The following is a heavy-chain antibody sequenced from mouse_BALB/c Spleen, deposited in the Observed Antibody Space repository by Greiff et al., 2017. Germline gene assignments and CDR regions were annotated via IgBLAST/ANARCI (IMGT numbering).Heavy chain of an antibody. CDR3: AGGSYGSSYGGFAY. V-gene: IGHV3-6*02. J-gene: IGHJ3*01. CDR2: ISYDGSN. Sequence: EVQLQQSGPGLVKPSQSLSLTCSVTGYSITSGYYWNWIRQFPGNKLEWMGYISYDGSNNYNPSLKNRISITRDTSRNQFFLKLNSVTTEDTATYYWAGGSYGSSYGGFAYWGQGTLVTVSA. CDR1: GYSITSGYY. D-gene: IGHD1-1*01.